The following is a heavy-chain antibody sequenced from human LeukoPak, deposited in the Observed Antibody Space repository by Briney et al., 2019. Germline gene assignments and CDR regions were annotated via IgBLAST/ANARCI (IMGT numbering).Heavy chain of an antibody. V-gene: IGHV4-4*02. CDR2: IYLYGTT. D-gene: IGHD2-21*01. Sequence: SETLSLTCSVSIGSISSSKWWSWVRQSPVKGLEWIGEIYLYGTTNYNPSFTSRVTMSVDRSRNQFSLKLRSVTAADTAVYYCARDCAPATGGGMDVWGQGTTVTVSS. J-gene: IGHJ6*02. CDR1: IGSISSSKW. CDR3: ARDCAPATGGGMDV.